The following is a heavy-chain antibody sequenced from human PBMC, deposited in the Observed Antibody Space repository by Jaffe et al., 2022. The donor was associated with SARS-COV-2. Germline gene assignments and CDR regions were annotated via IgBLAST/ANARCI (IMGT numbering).Heavy chain of an antibody. Sequence: QVQLVESGGGVVQPGRSLRLSCAASGFTFSSYAMHWVRQAPGKGLEWVAVISYDGSNKYYADSVKGRFTISRDNSKNTLYLQMNSLRAEDTAVYYCARDSNYYDSSGYSPGGAFDIWGQGTMVTVSS. CDR1: GFTFSSYA. CDR2: ISYDGSNK. J-gene: IGHJ3*02. V-gene: IGHV3-30*04. D-gene: IGHD3-22*01. CDR3: ARDSNYYDSSGYSPGGAFDI.